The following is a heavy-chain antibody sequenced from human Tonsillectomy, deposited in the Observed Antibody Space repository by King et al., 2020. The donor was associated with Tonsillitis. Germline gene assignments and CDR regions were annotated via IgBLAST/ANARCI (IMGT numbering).Heavy chain of an antibody. J-gene: IGHJ6*02. CDR3: AKCPYDFWSGGLYYAMDV. CDR2: LSGAGART. D-gene: IGHD3-3*01. V-gene: IGHV3-23*04. Sequence: VQLVESGGGLVQPGGSLRLSCAASGFTFSTYAMTWVRQAPGKGLEWVSVLSGAGARTYHADSGKGRFTISRDNSKNTLYLQMNSLRAEDTAVYYCAKCPYDFWSGGLYYAMDVWGQGTTVTVSS. CDR1: GFTFSTYA.